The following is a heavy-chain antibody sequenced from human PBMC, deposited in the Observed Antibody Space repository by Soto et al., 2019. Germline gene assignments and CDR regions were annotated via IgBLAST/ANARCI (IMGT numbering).Heavy chain of an antibody. CDR3: ARHIGVTGTRGFDY. CDR1: GASINDNNW. V-gene: IGHV4-4*02. CDR2: VVHWGTT. Sequence: QVRLQQSGPGLVKPSETLSLTCAVSGASINDNNWWSWVRQTPGKGLEWIGEVVHWGTTNYNPSLRSRVTISMDKPNNQISLTLSSVTAADSALYYCARHIGVTGTRGFDYWGQGTLVTVSS. D-gene: IGHD6-19*01. J-gene: IGHJ4*02.